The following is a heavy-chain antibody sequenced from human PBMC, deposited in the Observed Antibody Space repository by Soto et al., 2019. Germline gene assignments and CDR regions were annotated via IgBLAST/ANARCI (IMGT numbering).Heavy chain of an antibody. CDR1: GGSMSSGAYY. Sequence: SETLSLTCSVSGGSMSSGAYYWNWIRQHPGKGLEWIAYIYHTGNTYYNPSLRSRTTISVDTSENQFSLKLTSVTDADTAVYYCASSYSGYLDNWGQGTLVT. CDR2: IYHTGNT. J-gene: IGHJ4*02. CDR3: ASSYSGYLDN. V-gene: IGHV4-31*03. D-gene: IGHD3-22*01.